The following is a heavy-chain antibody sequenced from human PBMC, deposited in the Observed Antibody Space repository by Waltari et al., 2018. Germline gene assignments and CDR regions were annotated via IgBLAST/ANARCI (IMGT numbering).Heavy chain of an antibody. CDR3: TRVQWLQAFDI. D-gene: IGHD6-19*01. V-gene: IGHV3-73*01. J-gene: IGHJ3*02. Sequence: EVQLVESGGGFVQPGGSLKLSCAASGFTFSGSAMHWVRQASGKGLEWVGRIRSKANSYATAYAASVKGRFTISRDDSKTTAYLQMNSLKTEDTAVYYCTRVQWLQAFDIWGQGTMVTVSS. CDR2: IRSKANSYAT. CDR1: GFTFSGSA.